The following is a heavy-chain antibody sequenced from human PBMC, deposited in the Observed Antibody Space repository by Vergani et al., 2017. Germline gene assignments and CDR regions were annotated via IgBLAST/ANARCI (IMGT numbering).Heavy chain of an antibody. CDR2: IIPIFGTA. D-gene: IGHD7-27*01. V-gene: IGHV1-69*06. J-gene: IGHJ4*02. Sequence: QVQLVQSGAEVKKPGSSVKVSCKASGGTFSSYAINWVRQAPGQGLEWMGGIIPIFGTANYAQKFQGRVTITADKSTTTVYMELSSLRSDDTAMYYCARMSWGRYFDYWGQGTLVTVSS. CDR1: GGTFSSYA. CDR3: ARMSWGRYFDY.